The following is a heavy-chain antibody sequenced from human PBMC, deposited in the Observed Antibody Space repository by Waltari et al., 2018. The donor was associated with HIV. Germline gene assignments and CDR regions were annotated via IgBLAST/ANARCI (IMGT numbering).Heavy chain of an antibody. J-gene: IGHJ4*02. CDR2: SYYSGST. CDR3: ARAAQPQYLDY. V-gene: IGHV4-31*01. CDR1: GGSISSGGYY. Sequence: QVQLQESGPGLVKPSQTLSLTCTVSGGSISSGGYYWSWIRQHPGKGLEWIGYSYYSGSTYYNPSLKSLVTISGDTSKNQFSLKLSSVTAADTAVYYCARAAQPQYLDYWGQGTRVTVSS.